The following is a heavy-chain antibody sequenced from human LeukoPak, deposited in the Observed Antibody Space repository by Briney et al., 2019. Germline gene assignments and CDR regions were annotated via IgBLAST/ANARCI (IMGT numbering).Heavy chain of an antibody. D-gene: IGHD5-18*01. CDR3: ARNLKRGYSYGSFDY. J-gene: IGHJ4*02. Sequence: PGGSLRLSCAASGFTFSGSWMTWVRQAPGKGLEWVAHIKEDGSDKYYVDSVTGRFTISRDNTKNSLYLQMNSLRAEDTAVYYCARNLKRGYSYGSFDYWGQGTLVTVSS. CDR2: IKEDGSDK. CDR1: GFTFSGSW. V-gene: IGHV3-7*05.